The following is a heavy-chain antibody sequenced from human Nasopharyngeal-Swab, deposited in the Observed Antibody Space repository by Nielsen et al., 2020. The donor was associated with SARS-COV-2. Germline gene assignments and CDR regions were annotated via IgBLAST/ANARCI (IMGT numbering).Heavy chain of an antibody. CDR3: ARDNAAHSLDY. Sequence: GESLKISCAASGFTFSSYAMSWVRQAPGKGLEWVAVISYDGSNKYYADSVKGRFTISRDNSKNTLYLQMNSLRAEDTAVYYCARDNAAHSLDYWGQGTLVTVSS. CDR1: GFTFSSYA. CDR2: ISYDGSNK. J-gene: IGHJ4*02. D-gene: IGHD2-21*01. V-gene: IGHV3-30-3*01.